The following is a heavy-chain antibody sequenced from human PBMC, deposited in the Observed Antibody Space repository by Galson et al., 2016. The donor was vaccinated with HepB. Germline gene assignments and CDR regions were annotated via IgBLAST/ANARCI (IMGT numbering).Heavy chain of an antibody. D-gene: IGHD1-26*01. Sequence: QSGAEVKKPGESLKISCKGSGYSFSNYWIGWVRQVPGRGLEWMGTVYPGDSDTRYSPSFQGQVTISADMSLRTAYLQWSSPKASDTAIYYGARHRGEWELSFDQWGQGTRVTVSS. CDR2: VYPGDSDT. CDR1: GYSFSNYW. CDR3: ARHRGEWELSFDQ. J-gene: IGHJ4*02. V-gene: IGHV5-51*01.